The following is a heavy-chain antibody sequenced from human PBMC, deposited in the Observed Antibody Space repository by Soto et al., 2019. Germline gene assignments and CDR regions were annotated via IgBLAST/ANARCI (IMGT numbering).Heavy chain of an antibody. Sequence: EVQLVESGGGLIQPGGSLRLSCAASGFTVSSNYMSWVRQAPGKGLEWVTVIYSGGSTYYADSVKGRFTISRDNSKNTLYLQMNGLSAEDTAVYYCARSGGPDKAMDYVFDPWGQGTLVTVSS. V-gene: IGHV3-53*01. J-gene: IGHJ5*02. CDR3: ARSGGPDKAMDYVFDP. D-gene: IGHD5-18*01. CDR2: IYSGGST. CDR1: GFTVSSNY.